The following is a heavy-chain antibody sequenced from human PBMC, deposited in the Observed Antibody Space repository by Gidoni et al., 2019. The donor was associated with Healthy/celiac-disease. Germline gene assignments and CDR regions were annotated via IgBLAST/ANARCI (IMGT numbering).Heavy chain of an antibody. Sequence: QVQLVQTGAEAKKRGSPVKASCKASGGTFSSYAISWARQAPGQGLAWMGGIIPIFGTANYAQEFQGRVTITADESTSTAYMELSSLRSKDTAMYYCARDPSMSYWGQGTLVTVSS. V-gene: IGHV1-69*01. CDR1: GGTFSSYA. CDR3: ARDPSMSY. D-gene: IGHD2-8*01. J-gene: IGHJ4*02. CDR2: IIPIFGTA.